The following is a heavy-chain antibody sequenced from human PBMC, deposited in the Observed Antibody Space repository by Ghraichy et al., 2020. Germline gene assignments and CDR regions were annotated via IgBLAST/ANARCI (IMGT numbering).Heavy chain of an antibody. Sequence: SETLSLTCTVSGGSISSGGYYWSWIRQHPGKGLEWIGYIYYSGSTYYNPSLKSRVTISVDTSKNQFSLKLSSVTAADTAVYYCARISDSSGQLRGYYYFDYWGQGTLVTVSS. CDR1: GGSISSGGYY. V-gene: IGHV4-31*03. CDR2: IYYSGST. CDR3: ARISDSSGQLRGYYYFDY. J-gene: IGHJ4*02. D-gene: IGHD3-22*01.